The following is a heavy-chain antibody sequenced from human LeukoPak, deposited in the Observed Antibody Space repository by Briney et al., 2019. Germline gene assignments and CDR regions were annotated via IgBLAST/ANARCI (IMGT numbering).Heavy chain of an antibody. CDR2: INPSGGST. CDR1: GYTFTSYY. Sequence: ASVKVSCKASGYTFTSYYMHWVRQAPGQGLEWMGIINPSGGSTSYVPKFQGRVTMTRDTSTSTVYMELSSLRSEDTAVYYCAREALFDDSSGWSAYDYWGQGTLVTVSS. D-gene: IGHD6-19*01. J-gene: IGHJ4*02. CDR3: AREALFDDSSGWSAYDY. V-gene: IGHV1-46*01.